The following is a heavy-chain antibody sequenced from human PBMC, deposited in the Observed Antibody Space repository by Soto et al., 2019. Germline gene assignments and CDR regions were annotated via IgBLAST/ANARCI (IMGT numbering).Heavy chain of an antibody. CDR2: INHSGST. Sequence: SETLSLTCAVYGGSFSGYYWSWIRQPPGKGLEWIGEINHSGSTNYNPSLKSRVTISVDTSKNQFSLKLSSVTAADTAVYYCARDGTGLGAFDIWGQGTMVTVSS. V-gene: IGHV4-34*01. CDR3: ARDGTGLGAFDI. D-gene: IGHD2-8*02. J-gene: IGHJ3*02. CDR1: GGSFSGYY.